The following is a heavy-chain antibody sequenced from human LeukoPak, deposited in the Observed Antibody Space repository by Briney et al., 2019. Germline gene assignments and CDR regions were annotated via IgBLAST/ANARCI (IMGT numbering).Heavy chain of an antibody. J-gene: IGHJ4*02. D-gene: IGHD7-27*01. CDR1: GFTFSSYE. V-gene: IGHV3-48*03. CDR2: ISSSGSTL. CDR3: AALGWY. Sequence: GGYLRLSCAASGFTFSSYEMNWIRQAPGKWLEWVSYISSSGSTLYYADSVQGRFTISRDNAENSLYLQMNSLRAEDTAVYYCAALGWYWGQGTLVTVSS.